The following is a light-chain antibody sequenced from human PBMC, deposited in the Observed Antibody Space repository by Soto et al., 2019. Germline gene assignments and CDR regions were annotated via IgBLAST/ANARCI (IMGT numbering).Light chain of an antibody. CDR3: RSYTTTSTYV. Sequence: QSVAIPADSVSGSPGQTINISCTGTISDVGGYDYVFWYQQHPDKAPRFMIYEVTNRPSGVSHRFSGSKSGNPASLTISGLQAEDEADYYCRSYTTTSTYVFGPATKLTVL. V-gene: IGLV2-14*01. CDR1: ISDVGGYDY. J-gene: IGLJ1*01. CDR2: EVT.